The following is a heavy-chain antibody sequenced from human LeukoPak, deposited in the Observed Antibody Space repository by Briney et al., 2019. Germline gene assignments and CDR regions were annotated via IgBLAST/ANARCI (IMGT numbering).Heavy chain of an antibody. V-gene: IGHV1-2*02. Sequence: GASVKVSCKASGYTFTGYYMHWVRQAPGQGLEWMGWINPNSGGTNYAQKFQGRVTMTRDTSISTAYMEPSRLRSDDTAVYYCASRARGESNWFDPWGQGTLVTVSS. J-gene: IGHJ5*02. D-gene: IGHD3-16*01. CDR1: GYTFTGYY. CDR3: ASRARGESNWFDP. CDR2: INPNSGGT.